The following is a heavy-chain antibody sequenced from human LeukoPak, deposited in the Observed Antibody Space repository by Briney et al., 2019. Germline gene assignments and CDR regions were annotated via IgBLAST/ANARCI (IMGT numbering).Heavy chain of an antibody. Sequence: GASVKVSCKASGYTFTDYYMHWVRQAPGQGLEWMGCIDPNNGATDYAQKSQGRVTMTRDTSIGTAYMELSSLTSDDTAIYYCARGRTPAGGRVLDDYWGQGTLVTVSS. D-gene: IGHD6-13*01. CDR3: ARGRTPAGGRVLDDY. J-gene: IGHJ4*02. CDR2: IDPNNGAT. CDR1: GYTFTDYY. V-gene: IGHV1-2*02.